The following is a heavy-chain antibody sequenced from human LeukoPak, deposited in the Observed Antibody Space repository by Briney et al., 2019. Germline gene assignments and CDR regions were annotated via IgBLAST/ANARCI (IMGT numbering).Heavy chain of an antibody. CDR1: GFTFSSYE. CDR3: ARMYGDYIRGRYFDL. Sequence: PGGSLRLSCAASGFTFSSYEMNWVRQAPGKELERVSYISSSGSTIYYADSVKGRFTISRDNAKNSLYLQMNSLRAEDTAVYYCARMYGDYIRGRYFDLWGRGTLVTVSS. J-gene: IGHJ2*01. CDR2: ISSSGSTI. D-gene: IGHD4-17*01. V-gene: IGHV3-48*03.